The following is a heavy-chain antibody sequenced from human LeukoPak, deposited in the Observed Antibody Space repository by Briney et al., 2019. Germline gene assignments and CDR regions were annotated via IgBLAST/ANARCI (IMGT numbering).Heavy chain of an antibody. V-gene: IGHV4-61*05. CDR2: IFYSGIT. J-gene: IGHJ5*02. CDR3: ARTVFGVGNWFDP. D-gene: IGHD3-3*01. CDR1: GGSISTSRYY. Sequence: SETLSLTCTVSGGSISTSRYYWGWIRQPPGKGLEWIGYIFYSGITNYNPSLKIRVTISVDTSKNQFSLKLSSVTAADTAVYYCARTVFGVGNWFDPWGQGTLVTVSS.